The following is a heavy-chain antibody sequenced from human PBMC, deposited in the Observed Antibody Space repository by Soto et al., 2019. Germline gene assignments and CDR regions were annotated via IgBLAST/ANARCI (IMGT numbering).Heavy chain of an antibody. Sequence: EVQLVESGGGLVKPGGSLRLSCAASGFTFSSYSMNWVRQAPGKGLEWVSSISSSSSYIYYADSVKGRFTISRDNAKNSRYLQMNSLRPEDTAVYYCARDQVVVAATLSHDACDIWGQGTMVTVSS. CDR3: ARDQVVVAATLSHDACDI. J-gene: IGHJ3*02. CDR2: ISSSSSYI. V-gene: IGHV3-21*01. D-gene: IGHD2-15*01. CDR1: GFTFSSYS.